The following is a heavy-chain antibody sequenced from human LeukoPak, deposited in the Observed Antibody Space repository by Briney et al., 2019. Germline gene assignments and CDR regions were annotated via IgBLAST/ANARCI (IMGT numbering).Heavy chain of an antibody. J-gene: IGHJ5*02. CDR1: GNSITTYW. Sequence: GESLKISCKASGNSITTYWIGWVRQKPGKGLEWMGLIFPGDSDTKYSPSFQGQVTISADKSISTAYLQWSSLKASDTAIYYCARRGYSSGWYWFDPWGQGTLVTVSS. CDR2: IFPGDSDT. CDR3: ARRGYSSGWYWFDP. V-gene: IGHV5-51*01. D-gene: IGHD6-19*01.